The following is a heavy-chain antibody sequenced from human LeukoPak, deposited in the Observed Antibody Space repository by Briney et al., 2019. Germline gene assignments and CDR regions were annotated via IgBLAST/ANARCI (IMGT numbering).Heavy chain of an antibody. CDR1: GYTFTSYD. CDR2: IDGGSGNT. J-gene: IGHJ4*02. D-gene: IGHD5-18*01. Sequence: ASVKVSCKASGYTFTSYDINWVRQATGQRLEWMGWIDGGSGNTKYSQKFQGRVTIARDTSANIVYMELSSLRSEDTAVYYCARYGYSYEFDFWGQGTLVTVSS. V-gene: IGHV1-3*01. CDR3: ARYGYSYEFDF.